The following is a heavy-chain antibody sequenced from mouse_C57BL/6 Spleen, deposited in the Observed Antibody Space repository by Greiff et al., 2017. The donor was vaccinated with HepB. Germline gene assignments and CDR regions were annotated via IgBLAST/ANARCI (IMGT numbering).Heavy chain of an antibody. CDR3: ARYYYDYFYAMDY. CDR2: ISYDGSN. V-gene: IGHV3-6*01. Sequence: VQLKESGPGLVKPSQSLSLTCSVTGYSITSGYYWNWIRQFPGNKLEWMGYISYDGSNNYNPSLKNRISITRDTSKNQFFLKLNSVTTEDTATYYCARYYYDYFYAMDYWGQGTSVTVSS. D-gene: IGHD2-4*01. CDR1: GYSITSGYY. J-gene: IGHJ4*01.